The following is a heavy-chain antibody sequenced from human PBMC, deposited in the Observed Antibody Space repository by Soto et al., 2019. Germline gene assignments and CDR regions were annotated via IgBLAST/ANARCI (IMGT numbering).Heavy chain of an antibody. D-gene: IGHD6-19*01. CDR3: ARDQGSGWYPPDYYYYYMDV. J-gene: IGHJ6*03. CDR1: GFTFSSYS. Sequence: GGSLRLSCAASGFTFSSYSMNWVRQAPGKGLEWVSSISSSSYIYYADSVKGRFTISRDNAKNSLYLQMNSLRAEDTAVYYCARDQGSGWYPPDYYYYYMDVWGKGTTVTVSS. CDR2: ISSSSYI. V-gene: IGHV3-21*01.